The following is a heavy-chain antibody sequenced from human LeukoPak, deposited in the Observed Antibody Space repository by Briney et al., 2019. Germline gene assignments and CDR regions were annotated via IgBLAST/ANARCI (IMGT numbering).Heavy chain of an antibody. J-gene: IGHJ5*02. V-gene: IGHV3-48*04. CDR2: ITSSSSTI. CDR3: AIDLDASYCGSFGDL. CDR1: GFSFSSYS. Sequence: GGSLRLSCAASGFSFSSYSMNWVRQAPGKGLEWVSYITSSSSTIYYADSVKGRFTISRDNAKKSLYLQMNSLRAEDTAMYYCAIDLDASYCGSFGDLWGQGTLVTVSS. D-gene: IGHD6-6*01.